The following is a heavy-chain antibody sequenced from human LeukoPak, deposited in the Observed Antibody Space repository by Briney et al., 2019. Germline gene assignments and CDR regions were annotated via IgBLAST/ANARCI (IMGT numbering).Heavy chain of an antibody. V-gene: IGHV4-4*07. CDR2: IYLSGST. J-gene: IGHJ4*02. Sequence: SETLSLTCTVSGDSISSSYWGWVRQPAGKGLEWIGRIYLSGSTNYNPSLKSRVTISVDTSKNQFSLKLSSVTAADTAVYYCARLALDRRDGYRREADYWGQGTLVTVSS. CDR3: ARLALDRRDGYRREADY. CDR1: GDSISSSY. D-gene: IGHD5-24*01.